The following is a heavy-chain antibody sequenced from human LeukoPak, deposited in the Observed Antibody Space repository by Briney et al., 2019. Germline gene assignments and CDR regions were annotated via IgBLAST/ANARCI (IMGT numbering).Heavy chain of an antibody. Sequence: SETLSLTCTVSGGSISSYYWSWIRQPPGKGLEWIGYIYYSGSTNYNPSLKSRVTISVDTSKNQFPLQLGSVTAADTAVYYCARHDCGGDCYSLWGYNWFDPWGQGTLVTVSS. CDR2: IYYSGST. CDR3: ARHDCGGDCYSLWGYNWFDP. J-gene: IGHJ5*02. D-gene: IGHD2-21*02. V-gene: IGHV4-59*08. CDR1: GGSISSYY.